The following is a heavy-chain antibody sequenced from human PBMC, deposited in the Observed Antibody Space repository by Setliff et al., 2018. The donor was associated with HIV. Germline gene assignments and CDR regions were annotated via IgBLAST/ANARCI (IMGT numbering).Heavy chain of an antibody. D-gene: IGHD6-13*01. Sequence: KPSETLSLTCTVSGGSISSSSYYWGWIRQPPGKGLEWIGYIYASGSTNYSPSLKSRVTMSVDTSKNQFSLKLKSVTAADAAVYYCARSPSYRSSWEYYFDYWGQGILVTVSS. V-gene: IGHV4-61*05. CDR1: GGSISSSSYY. CDR3: ARSPSYRSSWEYYFDY. CDR2: IYASGST. J-gene: IGHJ4*02.